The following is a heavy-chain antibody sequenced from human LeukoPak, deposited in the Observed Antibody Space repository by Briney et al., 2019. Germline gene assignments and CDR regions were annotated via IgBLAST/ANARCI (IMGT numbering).Heavy chain of an antibody. CDR1: GHTLSELS. Sequence: ASVKVSCKVSGHTLSELSMHWVRQAPGKGLEWMGGVDPEDGETIYGQKFQGRVTMTEDTSTDTAYMELRSLRSEDTAVYFCAKTPSYYYGSGSYSDYFDYWGQGTLVTVSS. CDR2: VDPEDGET. D-gene: IGHD3-10*01. CDR3: AKTPSYYYGSGSYSDYFDY. V-gene: IGHV1-24*01. J-gene: IGHJ4*02.